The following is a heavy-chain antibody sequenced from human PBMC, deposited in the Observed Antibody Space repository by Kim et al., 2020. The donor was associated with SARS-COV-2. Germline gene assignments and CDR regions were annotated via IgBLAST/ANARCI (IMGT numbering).Heavy chain of an antibody. Sequence: SETLSLTCTVSGGSISSSSYYWGWIRQPPGKGLEWIGSIYYSGSTYYNPSLKSRVTISVDTSKNQFSLKLSSVTAADTAVYYCARKQWLVPLYVDYWGQGTLVTVSS. J-gene: IGHJ4*02. CDR1: GGSISSSSYY. V-gene: IGHV4-39*01. D-gene: IGHD6-19*01. CDR2: IYYSGST. CDR3: ARKQWLVPLYVDY.